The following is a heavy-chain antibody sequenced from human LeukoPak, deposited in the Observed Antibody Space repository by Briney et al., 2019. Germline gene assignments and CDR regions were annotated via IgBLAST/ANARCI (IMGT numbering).Heavy chain of an antibody. D-gene: IGHD3-10*01. J-gene: IGHJ3*02. Sequence: PGGALRLSCEASGFSFSSYAMSCVRQAPGKGLEWISTFSGGGGSTFYAESVEGRFTISRDNSKNTLYLQMNSLRAEDTAVYYCARVPGAFDIWGQGTMVTVSS. CDR2: FSGGGGST. V-gene: IGHV3-23*01. CDR1: GFSFSSYA. CDR3: ARVPGAFDI.